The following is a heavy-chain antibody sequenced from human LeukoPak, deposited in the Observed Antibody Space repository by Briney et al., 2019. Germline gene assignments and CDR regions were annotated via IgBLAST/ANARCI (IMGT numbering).Heavy chain of an antibody. J-gene: IGHJ5*02. CDR2: FYSGGST. V-gene: IGHV3-66*04. D-gene: IGHD3-10*01. CDR3: ARHGITLVRGVNRIFDP. Sequence: PGGSLRLSCAASGFTVSSNYVSWVRQAPGKGLEWVSVFYSGGSTYYADFVKGRFTISRDNSKNTLYLQMNSLRAEDTAVYYCARHGITLVRGVNRIFDPWGQGTLVTVSS. CDR1: GFTVSSNY.